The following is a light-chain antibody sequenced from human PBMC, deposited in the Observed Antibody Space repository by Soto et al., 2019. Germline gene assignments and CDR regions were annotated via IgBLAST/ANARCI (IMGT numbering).Light chain of an antibody. CDR1: QSVSSR. Sequence: EIVMTQSPGTLSLSPGERATLSCRASQSVSSRLAWYQQKPGQAPRLLISGASSRATGIPDRFSGSGFGTDFTLAISRLETEDFALYYCQHYAGGSRITFGQGTRLEIK. CDR2: GAS. CDR3: QHYAGGSRIT. J-gene: IGKJ5*01. V-gene: IGKV3-20*01.